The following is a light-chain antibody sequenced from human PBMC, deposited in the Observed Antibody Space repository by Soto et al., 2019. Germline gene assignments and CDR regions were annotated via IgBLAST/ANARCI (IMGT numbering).Light chain of an antibody. V-gene: IGKV3-20*01. CDR2: ATS. J-gene: IGKJ2*01. CDR1: QSVISNH. CDR3: QLYGRSPKYT. Sequence: EIVLMQSPGTLSLSPGERATLSCRASQSVISNHLAWYQQKPGQAPSLLIYATSSRATGIPDRFTGGGAGTGFTLTISRLEPEDFAVYYCQLYGRSPKYTFGQGTTLDIK.